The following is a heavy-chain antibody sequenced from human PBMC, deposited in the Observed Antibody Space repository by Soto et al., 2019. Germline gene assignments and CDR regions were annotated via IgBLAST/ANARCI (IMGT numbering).Heavy chain of an antibody. CDR2: IYHSGST. CDR1: SGSISSSNW. V-gene: IGHV4-4*02. D-gene: IGHD3-22*01. Sequence: SETLSLTCAVSSGSISSSNWWSWVRQPPGKGLEWIGEIYHSGSTNYNPSLKSRVTISVDKSKNQFSLKLSSVTAEDTAVYYCAKDGPYYYDSSGYFDYWGQGTLVTVSS. CDR3: AKDGPYYYDSSGYFDY. J-gene: IGHJ4*02.